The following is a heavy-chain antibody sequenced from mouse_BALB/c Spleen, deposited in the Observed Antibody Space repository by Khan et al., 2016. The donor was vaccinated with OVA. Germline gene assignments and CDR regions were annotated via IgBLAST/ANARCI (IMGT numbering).Heavy chain of an antibody. CDR2: ISSSGST. J-gene: IGHJ4*01. Sequence: EVQLQESGPGLVKPSQSLSLTCTVTGYSITSDYAWNWIRQFPGNKLEWMGYISSSGSTNYNPALKSRISITRDTSKNQFFLQLNSVTTEDTATYFFARDGSRYNYAMDYWGQGTSVT. D-gene: IGHD2-3*01. V-gene: IGHV3-2*02. CDR1: GYSITSDYA. CDR3: ARDGSRYNYAMDY.